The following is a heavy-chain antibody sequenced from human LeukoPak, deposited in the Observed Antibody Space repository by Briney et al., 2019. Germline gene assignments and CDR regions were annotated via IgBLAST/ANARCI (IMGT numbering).Heavy chain of an antibody. CDR3: ASPRWFGELTPDY. D-gene: IGHD3-10*01. Sequence: GGSLRLSCAASGFTFSSYGMHWVRQAPGKGLEWVAFIRYDGGNKYYADSVKGRFTISRDNSKNTLYLQMNSLRAEDTAVYYCASPRWFGELTPDYWGQGTLVTVSS. V-gene: IGHV3-30*02. J-gene: IGHJ4*02. CDR1: GFTFSSYG. CDR2: IRYDGGNK.